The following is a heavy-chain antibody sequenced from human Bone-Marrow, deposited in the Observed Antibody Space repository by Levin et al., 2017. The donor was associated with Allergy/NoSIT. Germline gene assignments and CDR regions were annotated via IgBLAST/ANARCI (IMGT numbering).Heavy chain of an antibody. CDR1: GFTFRTYW. CDR2: IKQDGSEK. J-gene: IGHJ4*02. Sequence: GESLKISCAASGFTFRTYWMSWVRQAPGKGLEWVANIKQDGSEKHYVDSVKGRFTISRDNAKNSLYLQMNSLRAEDTAVYYCARDSSGSTVWGGYFDYWGQGTLVTVSS. CDR3: ARDSSGSTVWGGYFDY. D-gene: IGHD4-17*01. V-gene: IGHV3-7*01.